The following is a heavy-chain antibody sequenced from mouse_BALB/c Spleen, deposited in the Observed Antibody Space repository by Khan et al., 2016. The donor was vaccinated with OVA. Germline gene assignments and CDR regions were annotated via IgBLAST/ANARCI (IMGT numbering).Heavy chain of an antibody. CDR3: ARGYEFFPY. Sequence: VQLKESGPDLVKPGASVKISYKASGYSFTLYYMTWVRQSHGKSPEWIGRVNPNNGDTNYNQNFKGKAILTVDKSSNTAYMELRSLTSEDSAVFYCARGYEFFPYWGQGTLVTVSA. V-gene: IGHV1-26*01. CDR2: VNPNNGDT. J-gene: IGHJ3*01. D-gene: IGHD2-12*01. CDR1: GYSFTLYY.